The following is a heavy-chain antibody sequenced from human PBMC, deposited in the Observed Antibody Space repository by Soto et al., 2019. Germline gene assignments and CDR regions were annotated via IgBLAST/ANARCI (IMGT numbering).Heavy chain of an antibody. J-gene: IGHJ4*02. D-gene: IGHD6-19*01. CDR2: INAGNGNI. V-gene: IGHV1-3*01. CDR3: ARDRAVAGDSKFDY. CDR1: GYTFTSFA. Sequence: ASVKVSCKASGYTFTSFAIHWVRQAPGQGLEWMGWINAGNGNIKHSQKFQHRVTITRDTSASTAYMELSSLRFEDTAVYYCARDRAVAGDSKFDYWGQGTLVTVSS.